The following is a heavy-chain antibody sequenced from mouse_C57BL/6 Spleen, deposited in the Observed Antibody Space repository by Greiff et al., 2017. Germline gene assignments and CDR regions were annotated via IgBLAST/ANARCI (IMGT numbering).Heavy chain of an antibody. D-gene: IGHD2-5*01. Sequence: QVQLKQPGAELVMPGASVKLSCKASGYTFTSYWMHWVKQRPGQGLEWIGEIDPSDSYTNYNQKFKGKSTLTVDKSSSTAYMQLSSLTSEDSAVYYCARDPYSNYFDYWGQGTTLTVSS. CDR3: ARDPYSNYFDY. V-gene: IGHV1-69*01. J-gene: IGHJ2*01. CDR2: IDPSDSYT. CDR1: GYTFTSYW.